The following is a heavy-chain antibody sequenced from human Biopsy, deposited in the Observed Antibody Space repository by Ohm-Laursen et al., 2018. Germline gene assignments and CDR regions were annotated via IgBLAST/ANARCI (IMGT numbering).Heavy chain of an antibody. Sequence: SETLSLTCSVSGGSISSRNHYWGWPRQPPGKGLEWIGHVYYSGSTFYNSSLESRVTVSVDTSKNQFHLRLTSMSASDTAVYYCARHSLDDFWSGAHYYFDYWGLGTLVTVSS. CDR1: GGSISSRNHY. J-gene: IGHJ4*02. V-gene: IGHV4-39*01. CDR2: VYYSGST. D-gene: IGHD3-3*01. CDR3: ARHSLDDFWSGAHYYFDY.